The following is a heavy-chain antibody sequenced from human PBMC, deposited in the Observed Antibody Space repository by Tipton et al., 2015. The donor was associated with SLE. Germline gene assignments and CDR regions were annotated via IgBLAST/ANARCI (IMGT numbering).Heavy chain of an antibody. CDR2: IYTGGNT. Sequence: TLSLTCTVSGGVISEYYWGWIRQPAGKGLEWIGRIYTGGNTKYNPSLESRVTLSADASKAQFSLRLTSVTAADTAVYYCARTLGAIAHTVYDAFDIWGQGKMVTVSS. D-gene: IGHD1-26*01. J-gene: IGHJ3*02. CDR1: GGVISEYY. CDR3: ARTLGAIAHTVYDAFDI. V-gene: IGHV4-4*07.